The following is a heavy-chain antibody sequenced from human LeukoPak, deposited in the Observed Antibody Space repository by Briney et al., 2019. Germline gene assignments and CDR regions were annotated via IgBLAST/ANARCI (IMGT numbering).Heavy chain of an antibody. J-gene: IGHJ4*02. V-gene: IGHV1-69*06. D-gene: IGHD3-10*01. CDR1: EYTFTGYF. Sequence: GASVKVSCKASEYTFTGYFMHWVRQAPGQGLEWMGGIIPSFGTANYAQKFQGRVTITADKSTSTAYMELSSLRSEDTAVYYCASAPRGTMVRGVMSYWGQGNLVTVSS. CDR2: IIPSFGTA. CDR3: ASAPRGTMVRGVMSY.